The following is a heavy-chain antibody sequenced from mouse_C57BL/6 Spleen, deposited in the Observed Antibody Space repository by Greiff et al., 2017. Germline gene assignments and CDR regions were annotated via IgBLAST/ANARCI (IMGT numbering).Heavy chain of an antibody. Sequence: EVKLQESGGGLVKPGGSLKLSCAASGFTFSSYAMSWVRQTPEKRLEWVATISDGGSYTYYPDNVKGRFTISRDNAKNNLYLQMSHLKSEATDMYECDRGGYAGLYYDALDYWGQGTSVTVSS. J-gene: IGHJ4*01. CDR3: DRGGYAGLYYDALDY. CDR2: ISDGGSYT. V-gene: IGHV5-4*03. CDR1: GFTFSSYA. D-gene: IGHD3-2*02.